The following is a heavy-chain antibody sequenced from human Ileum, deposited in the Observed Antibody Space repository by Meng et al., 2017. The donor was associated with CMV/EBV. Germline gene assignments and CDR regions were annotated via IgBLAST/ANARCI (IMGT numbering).Heavy chain of an antibody. CDR2: INPSGGST. V-gene: IGHV1-46*01. J-gene: IGHJ5*02. D-gene: IGHD6-19*01. CDR1: TFTSYY. CDR3: ARSQPRIAVAGIRRWFDP. Sequence: TFTSYYMHWVRRAPGQGLEWMGIINPSGGSTSYAQKFQGRVTMTRDTSTSTVYMELSSLRSEDTAVYYCARSQPRIAVAGIRRWFDPWGQGTLVTVSS.